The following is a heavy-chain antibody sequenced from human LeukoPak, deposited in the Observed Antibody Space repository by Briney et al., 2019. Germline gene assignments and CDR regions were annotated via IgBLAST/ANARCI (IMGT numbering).Heavy chain of an antibody. CDR3: TNIAAAGIGY. V-gene: IGHV3-74*01. CDR2: INSDGSTT. CDR1: EFTFSSYW. D-gene: IGHD6-13*01. J-gene: IGHJ4*02. Sequence: GGSLRLSCAASEFTFSSYWMHWVRQAPGKGLVWVSRINSDGSTTSYADSVKGRFTISRDNAKNTLYLQMNSLRADDTAVYYCTNIAAAGIGYWGQGTLVTVS.